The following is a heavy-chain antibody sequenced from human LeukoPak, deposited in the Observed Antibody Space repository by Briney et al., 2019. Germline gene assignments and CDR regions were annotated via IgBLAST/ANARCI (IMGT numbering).Heavy chain of an antibody. V-gene: IGHV3-7*01. J-gene: IGHJ1*01. CDR3: ATLDSTKSVF. CDR2: IKQDGSEE. CDR1: EFRFGRDW. D-gene: IGHD2-2*01. Sequence: GGSLRLSCVASEFRFGRDWISWVRQAPGKGLEWVACIKQDGSEEYYVGSVRGRFTVSVDNGKNSLYLQMNSLRAEDTARYYCATLDSTKSVFWGRGTAVTVSS.